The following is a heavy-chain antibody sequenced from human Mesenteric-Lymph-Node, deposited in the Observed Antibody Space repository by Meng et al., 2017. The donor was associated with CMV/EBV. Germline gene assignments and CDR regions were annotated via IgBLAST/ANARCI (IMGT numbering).Heavy chain of an antibody. CDR3: TRDQDGVVN. D-gene: IGHD2-2*01. CDR2: IYYSGTT. J-gene: IGHJ4*02. Sequence: SETLSLTCAVSGASISSYYWSWIRQPPGKGLEWIGYIYYSGTTNYNPSLGGRVTMSVDTSKNQFSLKMSSVTAADTAMYYCTRDQDGVVNWGQGTLVTVSS. CDR1: GASISSYY. V-gene: IGHV4-59*01.